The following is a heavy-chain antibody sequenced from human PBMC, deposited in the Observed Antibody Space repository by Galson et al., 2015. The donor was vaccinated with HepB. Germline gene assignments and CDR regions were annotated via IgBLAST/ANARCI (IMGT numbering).Heavy chain of an antibody. CDR3: ARGDPVAHDAFDI. V-gene: IGHV4-34*01. CDR1: GGSFSGYY. Sequence: ETLSLTCAVYGGSFSGYYWSWIRQPPGKGLEWIGEINHSGSTNYNPSLKSRVTISVDTSKNQFSLKLSSVTAADTAVYYCARGDPVAHDAFDIWGQGTMVTVSS. J-gene: IGHJ3*02. CDR2: INHSGST. D-gene: IGHD4-23*01.